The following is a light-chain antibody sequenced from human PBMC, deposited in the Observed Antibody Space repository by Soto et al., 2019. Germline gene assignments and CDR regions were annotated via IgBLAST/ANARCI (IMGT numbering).Light chain of an antibody. CDR3: VQALRSPQWQ. Sequence: DIWMTQTPLALPVTPGEWPSISSSSSQCHLHSNGYNYLDWYLQKPGQSAQLLLYLGSNRAYGVTNSFSGSGSGTDFTLKISRVEAGDVGIYYCVQALRSPQWQLGQGMKGDIK. CDR2: LGS. CDR1: QCHLHSNGYNY. J-gene: IGKJ1*01. V-gene: IGKV2-28*01.